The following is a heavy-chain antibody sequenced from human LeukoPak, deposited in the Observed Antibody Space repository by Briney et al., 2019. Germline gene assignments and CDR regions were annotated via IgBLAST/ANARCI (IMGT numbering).Heavy chain of an antibody. Sequence: SETLSLTCAVYGGSFSGYYWSWIRQPPGKGLEWIGETNHSGSTNYNPSLKSRVTISVDTSKNQFSLKLSSVTAADTAVYYCARNSSSGFDYWGQGTLITVSS. J-gene: IGHJ4*02. V-gene: IGHV4-34*01. CDR3: ARNSSSGFDY. CDR1: GGSFSGYY. CDR2: TNHSGST. D-gene: IGHD3-22*01.